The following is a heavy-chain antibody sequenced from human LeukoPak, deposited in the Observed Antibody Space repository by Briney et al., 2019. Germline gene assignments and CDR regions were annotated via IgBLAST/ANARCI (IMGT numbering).Heavy chain of an antibody. CDR3: ARERAVVYGMDV. CDR2: ISAYNGNT. CDR1: GYTFTSSG. D-gene: IGHD6-19*01. V-gene: IGHV1-18*01. J-gene: IGHJ6*02. Sequence: ASVKVSCKASGYTFTSSGISWVRQAPGQGLEWMGWISAYNGNTNYAQKLQGRVTMTTDTSTSTAYMELRSLRSDDTAGYYCARERAVVYGMDVWGQGTTVIVSS.